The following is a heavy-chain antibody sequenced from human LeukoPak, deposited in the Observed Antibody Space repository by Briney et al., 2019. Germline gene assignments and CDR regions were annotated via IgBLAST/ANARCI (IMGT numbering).Heavy chain of an antibody. V-gene: IGHV3-7*05. CDR2: IKQDGSEK. J-gene: IGHJ4*02. CDR1: GFTFSSYW. Sequence: HPGGSLRLSCAAPGFTFSSYWINWVRQAPGKGLEWVANIKQDGSEKYYVDSVKGRFTISRDNAKSSLYLQMNSLRVEDTAVYYCATSRTLDHWGQGTLVTVSS. CDR3: ATSRTLDH.